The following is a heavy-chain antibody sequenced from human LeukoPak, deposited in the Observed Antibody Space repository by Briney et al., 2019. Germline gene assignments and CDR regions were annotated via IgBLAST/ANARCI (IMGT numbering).Heavy chain of an antibody. Sequence: ASVKVSCKASGYTFTSYYIHWVRQAPGQGLEWMGIINPSDGSTIYAQKFQGRVTMTRDMSTSTVYMELSSLRSEDTAMYYCARARGTTRRHDAFDIWAQGTMVTVSS. V-gene: IGHV1-46*01. CDR3: ARARGTTRRHDAFDI. CDR1: GYTFTSYY. CDR2: INPSDGST. D-gene: IGHD4-11*01. J-gene: IGHJ3*02.